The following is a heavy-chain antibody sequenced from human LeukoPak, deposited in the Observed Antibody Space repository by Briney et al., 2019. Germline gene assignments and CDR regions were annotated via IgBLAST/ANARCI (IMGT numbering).Heavy chain of an antibody. D-gene: IGHD2-2*02. Sequence: SETLSLTCTVSGGSISSSSYYWGWIRQPPGKGLEWIGSIYYSGSTYYNPSLKSRVTISVDTSKNQFSLKLSSVTAADTAVYYCACPIVVVPAAIPTDAFDIWGQGTMVTVSS. V-gene: IGHV4-39*01. J-gene: IGHJ3*02. CDR3: ACPIVVVPAAIPTDAFDI. CDR1: GGSISSSSYY. CDR2: IYYSGST.